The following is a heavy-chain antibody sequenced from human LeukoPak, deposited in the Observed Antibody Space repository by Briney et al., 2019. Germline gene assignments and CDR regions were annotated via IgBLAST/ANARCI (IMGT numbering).Heavy chain of an antibody. D-gene: IGHD3-10*01. J-gene: IGHJ6*03. V-gene: IGHV4-34*01. Sequence: SETLSLTCAVYGGSFSGYYWSWIRQPPGKGLEWIGEINHSGSTNYNPSLKSRVTISVDTSKNQFSLKLSSVTAADTAVYYCARERGYYYYYMDVWGKGTTVTVSS. CDR1: GGSFSGYY. CDR2: INHSGST. CDR3: ARERGYYYYYMDV.